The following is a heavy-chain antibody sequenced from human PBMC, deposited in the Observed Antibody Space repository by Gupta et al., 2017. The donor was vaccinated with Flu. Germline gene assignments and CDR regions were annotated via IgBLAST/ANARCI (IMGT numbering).Heavy chain of an antibody. Sequence: EVQLLESGGGLVQPGGSLRLSCAASGLTFSDYAMIWVRQAPGKGLEWVSTVGAGGDRTYYADSVMGRFTISRDNSKNTLYLQMNSLRGDDTAVYYCAKDRSGNPAIDYWGQGTLVTVSA. CDR1: GLTFSDYA. CDR2: VGAGGDRT. CDR3: AKDRSGNPAIDY. V-gene: IGHV3-23*01. J-gene: IGHJ4*02. D-gene: IGHD4-23*01.